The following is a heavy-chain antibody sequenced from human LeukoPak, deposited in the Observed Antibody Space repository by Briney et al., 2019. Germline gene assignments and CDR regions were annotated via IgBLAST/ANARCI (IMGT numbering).Heavy chain of an antibody. CDR1: GYTFTTYY. Sequence: ASVKVSCKASGYTFTTYYMNWVRQAPGQGLEWMGVINPSGGRTTYAQKFQGRVTMSRDTSTSTVYMELSSLRSEDTAVYYCARGAGAAAANYGMDVWGQGTTVTVSS. CDR2: INPSGGRT. CDR3: ARGAGAAAANYGMDV. V-gene: IGHV1-46*01. D-gene: IGHD6-13*01. J-gene: IGHJ6*02.